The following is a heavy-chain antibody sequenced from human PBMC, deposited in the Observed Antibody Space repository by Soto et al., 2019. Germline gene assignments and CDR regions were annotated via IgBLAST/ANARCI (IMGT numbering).Heavy chain of an antibody. Sequence: QVQLVQSGAEVKKPGASVKVSCKASGYSFTSYGISWVRQAPGQGLEWMGWISVYNGNTNYAQKLQGRVIMTTDSSTSTAYMEPRSLRSDDTAVYYCARHDSSGYDYYFDYWGQGTLVTVSS. J-gene: IGHJ4*02. CDR2: ISVYNGNT. D-gene: IGHD3-22*01. V-gene: IGHV1-18*01. CDR3: ARHDSSGYDYYFDY. CDR1: GYSFTSYG.